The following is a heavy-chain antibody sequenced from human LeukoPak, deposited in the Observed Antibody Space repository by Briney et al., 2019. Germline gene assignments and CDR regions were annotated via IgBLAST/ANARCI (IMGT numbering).Heavy chain of an antibody. CDR1: GYSLTDLS. V-gene: IGHV1-24*01. Sequence: ASVKVSCKVSGYSLTDLSMHWVRQAPGNGLEWMGGFGPEHREAIYAQKFQGRVSMTEDTSTDTAYMELSSLRSEDTAVYYCAAGGIYSLLDYWGQGTLVTVSS. CDR2: FGPEHREA. J-gene: IGHJ4*02. CDR3: AAGGIYSLLDY. D-gene: IGHD1-26*01.